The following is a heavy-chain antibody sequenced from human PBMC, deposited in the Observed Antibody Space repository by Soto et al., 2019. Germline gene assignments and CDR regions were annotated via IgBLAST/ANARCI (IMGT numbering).Heavy chain of an antibody. CDR3: AXAEGGNSGNYYYYYGMDV. CDR1: GVTFSDYY. V-gene: IGHV3-11*01. CDR2: ISSSGSTI. J-gene: IGHJ6*02. Sequence: PGGSLRLSCAASGVTFSDYYMSWIRQAPGKGLEWVSYISSSGSTIYYADTAKGRFTISRDNAKNSLYLQMNSLRAEDTAVYYCAXAEGGNSGNYYYYYGMDVWGQGTTVTVSS. D-gene: IGHD2-21*02.